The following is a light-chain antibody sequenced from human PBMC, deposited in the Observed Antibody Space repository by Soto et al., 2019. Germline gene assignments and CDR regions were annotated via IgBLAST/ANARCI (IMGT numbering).Light chain of an antibody. V-gene: IGLV3-1*01. CDR1: KLGDKY. J-gene: IGLJ2*01. CDR3: QAWDSRVV. CDR2: QDS. Sequence: ELTQPPSVSVSPGQTASITCSGDKLGDKYACWYQQKPGQSPVLVIYQDSKRPSGIPERFSGSNSGNTATLTISGTQAMDEADYYCQAWDSRVVFGGGTKLTVL.